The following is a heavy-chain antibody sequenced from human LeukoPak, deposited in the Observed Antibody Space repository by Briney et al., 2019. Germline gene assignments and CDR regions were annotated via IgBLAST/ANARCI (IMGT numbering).Heavy chain of an antibody. V-gene: IGHV1-18*01. CDR1: GYTFTSDG. D-gene: IGHD3-3*01. CDR3: ARIPTGGFLEWSYYYYYGMDV. Sequence: ASVKVSCKGSGYTFTSDGISWVRQAPGQGLEWMGWISAYNGNTNYAQKLQGRVTMITDTSTSTAYMELRSLRSDDTAVYYCARIPTGGFLEWSYYYYYGMDVWGQGTTVTVSS. CDR2: ISAYNGNT. J-gene: IGHJ6*02.